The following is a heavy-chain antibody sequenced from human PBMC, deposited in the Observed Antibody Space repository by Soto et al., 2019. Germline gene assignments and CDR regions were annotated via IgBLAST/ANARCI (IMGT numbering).Heavy chain of an antibody. V-gene: IGHV3-20*01. J-gene: IGHJ6*03. CDR1: GFTSVDLG. CDR3: VRERGPDSAMDYYYYSSFGV. Sequence: LRLRWAAAGFTSVDLGVRRVSQATEKGLEWVSGINWRGSATGYADSVRGRFTISRDNAKKSLYLELSSLRAEDTALYHCVRERGPDSAMDYYYYSSFGVWGKGTTGTVSS. D-gene: IGHD5-18*01. CDR2: INWRGSAT.